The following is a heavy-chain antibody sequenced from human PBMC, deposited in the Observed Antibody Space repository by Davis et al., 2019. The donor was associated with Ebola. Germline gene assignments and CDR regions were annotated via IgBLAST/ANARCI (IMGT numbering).Heavy chain of an antibody. Sequence: ASVKVSCKASSYTFTSYGISWVRQAPGQGLEWMGWISTYKANTNCAQKLQGRVTMTTDTSTNTAYMELRSLRSDNTAVYFCARGRNWSGSGSYYDPDYWGQGTLVTVSS. V-gene: IGHV1-18*04. CDR3: ARGRNWSGSGSYYDPDY. CDR1: SYTFTSYG. J-gene: IGHJ4*02. D-gene: IGHD3-10*01. CDR2: ISTYKANT.